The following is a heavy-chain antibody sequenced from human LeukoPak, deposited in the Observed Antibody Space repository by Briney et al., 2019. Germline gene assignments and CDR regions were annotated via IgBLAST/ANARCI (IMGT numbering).Heavy chain of an antibody. V-gene: IGHV3-23*01. D-gene: IGHD6-19*01. CDR1: GFTFSSYG. CDR2: ITSGDRT. CDR3: AKRMYTSGRGVFDY. Sequence: GGSLRLSYAASGFTFSSYGMNWVRQAPGKGLEWVSGITSGDRTYYADSVKGRFTVSRDNSKNTLYLQMNSLRAEDTAVYYCAKRMYTSGRGVFDYWGQGTLVTVSS. J-gene: IGHJ4*02.